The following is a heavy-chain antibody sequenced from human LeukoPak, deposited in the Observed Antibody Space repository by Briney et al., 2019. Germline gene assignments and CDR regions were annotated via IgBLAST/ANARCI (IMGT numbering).Heavy chain of an antibody. Sequence: PSETLSLTCTVSGGSISSSSYYWGWIRQPPGKGLEWIGSIYYSGSTYYNPSLKSRVTISVDTSKNQFSLKLSSVTAADTAVYYCARRRLAGYIRYFDYWGQGTLVTVSS. V-gene: IGHV4-39*01. D-gene: IGHD5-24*01. J-gene: IGHJ4*02. CDR3: ARRRLAGYIRYFDY. CDR1: GGSISSSSYY. CDR2: IYYSGST.